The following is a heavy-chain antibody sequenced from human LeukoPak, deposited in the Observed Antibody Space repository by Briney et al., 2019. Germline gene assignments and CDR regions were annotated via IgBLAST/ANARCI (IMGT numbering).Heavy chain of an antibody. D-gene: IGHD2-2*01. CDR3: ARDSDIVVVPATYYYYMDV. J-gene: IGHJ6*03. Sequence: ASVKVSCKASGYTFTSYYMHWVRQAPGQGLEWMGIINPSGGSTSYAQKFQGRVTMTRDTSTSTVYMELSSLRSEDTAVYYCARDSDIVVVPATYYYYMDVWGKGTTVTVSS. CDR1: GYTFTSYY. CDR2: INPSGGST. V-gene: IGHV1-46*01.